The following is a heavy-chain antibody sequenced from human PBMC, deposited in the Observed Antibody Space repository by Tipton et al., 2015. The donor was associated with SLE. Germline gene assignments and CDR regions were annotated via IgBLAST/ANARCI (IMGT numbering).Heavy chain of an antibody. D-gene: IGHD2-21*01. Sequence: TLSLTCTVSGGSISSHYWSWIRQPPGKGLEWIGYIYYSGSTNYNPSLKSRVTIPVDTSKNQFSLKLSSVTAADTAVYYCAREVISQPFDLWGRGTLVTVSS. J-gene: IGHJ2*01. CDR1: GGSISSHY. V-gene: IGHV4-59*11. CDR2: IYYSGST. CDR3: AREVISQPFDL.